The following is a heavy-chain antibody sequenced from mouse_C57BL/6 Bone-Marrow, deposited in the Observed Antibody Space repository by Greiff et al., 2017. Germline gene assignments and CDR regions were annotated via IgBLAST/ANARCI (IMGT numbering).Heavy chain of an antibody. Sequence: QVQLQQPGAELVMPGASVKLSCTASGYTFTSYWMHWVKQRPGQGLEWIGEIDPSDSYTNYNQKFKGKSTLTVDKSSSTAYMQLSSLTSEDSAVYYCAYYYGSWFAYWGQGTLVTVSA. CDR1: GYTFTSYW. CDR2: IDPSDSYT. V-gene: IGHV1-69*01. D-gene: IGHD1-1*01. J-gene: IGHJ3*01. CDR3: AYYYGSWFAY.